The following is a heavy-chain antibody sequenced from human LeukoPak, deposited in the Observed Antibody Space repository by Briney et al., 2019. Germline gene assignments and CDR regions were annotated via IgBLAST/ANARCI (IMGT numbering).Heavy chain of an antibody. Sequence: GASVKVSCKASGYTFTSYYIHWVRQAPGQGLEWMGWMNPNSGNTGYAQKFQGRVTITRNTSISTAYMELSSLRSEDTAVYYCARGMRRRSWGYNWFDPWGQGTLVTVSS. CDR1: GYTFTSYY. D-gene: IGHD2-15*01. CDR3: ARGMRRRSWGYNWFDP. V-gene: IGHV1-8*03. CDR2: MNPNSGNT. J-gene: IGHJ5*02.